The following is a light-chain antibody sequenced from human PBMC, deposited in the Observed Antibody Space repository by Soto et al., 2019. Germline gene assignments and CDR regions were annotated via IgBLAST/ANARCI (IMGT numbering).Light chain of an antibody. J-gene: IGLJ3*02. CDR1: SSDVGGNNY. CDR2: DVS. V-gene: IGLV2-11*01. Sequence: QSALTQPRSVSGSPGQSVTISCTGTSSDVGGNNYVSWYQQHPGKAPKLMIYDVSKRPSGVPDRFSGSKSSNTASLTISGLQSEDEADYYCCSFAGSYSWVFGGGTKLTVL. CDR3: CSFAGSYSWV.